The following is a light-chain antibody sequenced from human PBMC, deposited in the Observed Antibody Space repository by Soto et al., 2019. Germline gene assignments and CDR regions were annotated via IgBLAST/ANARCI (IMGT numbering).Light chain of an antibody. CDR2: WAS. J-gene: IGKJ1*01. V-gene: IGKV4-1*01. CDR1: QSVLSSYNNKND. CDR3: QQYYNLPWT. Sequence: DIVMTQSPDSLAVSLGERATVNCKPSQSVLSSYNNKNDLAWYQQRPGHPPSLLLYWASVRESGVPDRFSGSVSGTDFTLTISSLQAEDVAVYYCQQYYNLPWTFGQGTKVEIK.